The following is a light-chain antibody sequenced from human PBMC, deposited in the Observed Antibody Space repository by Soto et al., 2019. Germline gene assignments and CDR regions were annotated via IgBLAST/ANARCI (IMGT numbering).Light chain of an antibody. CDR3: QQRSNWQGAT. Sequence: EIVLTQSPGTLSLSPGERTTLSCRASQSVSSSYLAWYQQKPGQAPRLLIYGASSRATGIPARFSGSGFGTDFTLTISSLEPEDFAVYYCQQRSNWQGATFGGGTKVDIK. V-gene: IGKV3D-20*02. CDR2: GAS. J-gene: IGKJ4*01. CDR1: QSVSSSY.